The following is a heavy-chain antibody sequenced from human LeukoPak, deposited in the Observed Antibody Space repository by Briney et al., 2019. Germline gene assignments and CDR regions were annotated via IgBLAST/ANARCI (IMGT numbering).Heavy chain of an antibody. CDR1: GFHVSCKY. CDR3: ARGDGYCSGAACYSLY. V-gene: IGHV3-53*01. D-gene: IGHD2-15*01. CDR2: IYAGGGT. Sequence: GGSLRLCCAVSGFHVSCKYMSWVRQAPGRGLEWVSAIYAGGGTYYADSVKGRFTISRDDSKNTLYLQMKSLRAEDTAVYYCARGDGYCSGAACYSLYWGQGTLVTVSS. J-gene: IGHJ4*02.